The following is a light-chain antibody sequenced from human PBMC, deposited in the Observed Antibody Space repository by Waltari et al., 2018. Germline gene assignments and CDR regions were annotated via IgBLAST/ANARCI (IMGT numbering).Light chain of an antibody. CDR1: QSVLYSSNNKNY. Sequence: DIVMTQSPDSLAVSLGERATTNCKSSQSVLYSSNNKNYLAWYQQKPGQPPKLLIYWSSTRESGVPDRFSGSGSGTDFTLTISSLQAEDVAVYYCQQYLYSLPEYSFGQGTKVEI. CDR2: WSS. V-gene: IGKV4-1*01. CDR3: QQYLYSLPEYS. J-gene: IGKJ2*01.